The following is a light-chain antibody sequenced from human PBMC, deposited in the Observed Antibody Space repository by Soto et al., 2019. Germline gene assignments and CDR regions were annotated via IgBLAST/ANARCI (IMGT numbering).Light chain of an antibody. CDR3: QQSHSTPCT. CDR1: QTITNY. CDR2: AAS. Sequence: DIQMTQSPSSLSASVGDRVTITCRASQTITNYLNWYQHKPGKAPKLLIYAASSLQSGVPSRFSGSGSGTDFTLTISSLQPEDFATYFCQQSHSTPCTFGPGTKVDIK. V-gene: IGKV1-39*01. J-gene: IGKJ3*01.